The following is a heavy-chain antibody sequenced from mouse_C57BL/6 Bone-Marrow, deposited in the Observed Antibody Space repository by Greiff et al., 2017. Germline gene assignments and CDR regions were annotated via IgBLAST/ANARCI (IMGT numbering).Heavy chain of an antibody. J-gene: IGHJ1*03. CDR2: IYPGSGNT. CDR1: GYTFTDYY. CDR3: ARGEVITTVVDV. D-gene: IGHD1-1*01. V-gene: IGHV1-76*01. Sequence: QVQLQQSGAELVRPGASVKLSCKASGYTFTDYYINWVKQRPGQGLEWIARIYPGSGNTYYNEKFKGKATLTAEKSSSTAYMQLSSLTSEDSAVYFCARGEVITTVVDVWGTGTTVTVSS.